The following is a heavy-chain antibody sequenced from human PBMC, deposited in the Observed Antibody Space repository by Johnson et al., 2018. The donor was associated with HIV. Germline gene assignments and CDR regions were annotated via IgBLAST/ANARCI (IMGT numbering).Heavy chain of an antibody. CDR3: ARDRYYYGSGSRDAFDI. Sequence: QVQLVESGGGVVQPGRSLRLSCAASGFTFSSYGMHWVRQAPGKGLEWVAVIWYDGSNKYYADSVKGRFTISRDNSKNTLYLQMNSLRAEDTAVYYCARDRYYYGSGSRDAFDIWGQGTMVTVSS. CDR1: GFTFSSYG. CDR2: IWYDGSNK. D-gene: IGHD3-10*01. V-gene: IGHV3-33*01. J-gene: IGHJ3*02.